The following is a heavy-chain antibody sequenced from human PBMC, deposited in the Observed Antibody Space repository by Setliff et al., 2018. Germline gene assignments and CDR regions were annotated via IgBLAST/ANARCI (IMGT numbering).Heavy chain of an antibody. V-gene: IGHV3-7*01. D-gene: IGHD3-3*01. CDR2: INPHGSEK. CDR3: ARDVYDFRTGLAAP. J-gene: IGHJ5*02. Sequence: GGSLRLSCGASGFTYKNDWVSWVRQAPGKGLEWLASINPHGSEKYYADSVKGRFTISRDNAKNSLYLQMNSLRAEDTAVYYCARDVYDFRTGLAAPWGQGTLVTVSS. CDR1: GFTYKNDW.